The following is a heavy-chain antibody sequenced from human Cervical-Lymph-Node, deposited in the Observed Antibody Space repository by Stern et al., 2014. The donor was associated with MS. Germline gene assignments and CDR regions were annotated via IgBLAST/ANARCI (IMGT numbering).Heavy chain of an antibody. CDR1: GYTFTAYF. J-gene: IGHJ4*02. Sequence: VQLVASGAEVERPGASVKVSCQASGYTFTAYFLHLVRQAPGHGLEWMGWISPKTGRATYAQKFQDRVTMTRDTSSNTGYMEVSSMRSDDTAVYYCARDRGSYSDYWGQGTLVAVSS. CDR3: ARDRGSYSDY. CDR2: ISPKTGRA. V-gene: IGHV1-2*02. D-gene: IGHD1-26*01.